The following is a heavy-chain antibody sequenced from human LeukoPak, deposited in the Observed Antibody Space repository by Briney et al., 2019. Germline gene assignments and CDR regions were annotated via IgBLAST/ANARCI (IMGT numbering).Heavy chain of an antibody. CDR3: AREMGGEYGSGTFFDL. V-gene: IGHV3-11*01. CDR2: ISSGGDTK. J-gene: IGHJ4*02. CDR1: EFVFSDYY. Sequence: SGGSLRLSCAASEFVFSDYYMSWVRQAPGKGLEWVSYISSGGDTKYYADSVEGRFTICRDNAKNLLYLQMNNLRAEDTAVYYGAREMGGEYGSGTFFDLWGQGNMVTVSS. D-gene: IGHD3-10*01.